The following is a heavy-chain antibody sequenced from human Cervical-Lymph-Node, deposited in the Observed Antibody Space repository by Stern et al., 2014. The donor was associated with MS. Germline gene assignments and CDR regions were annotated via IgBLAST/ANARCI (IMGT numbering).Heavy chain of an antibody. CDR2: INAGHGDT. V-gene: IGHV1-3*01. D-gene: IGHD1-26*01. J-gene: IGHJ3*02. CDR1: GYTFTSYV. Sequence: VQLVESGAEVKEPGASVKVSCKASGYTFTSYVVSWVRQAPGQRLEWMGKINAGHGDTEYSQNFHDRITITRDTSATTVYMELSSLRSEDTAIYYCARDVFSGNSIEAFDIWGQGTMVTVSS. CDR3: ARDVFSGNSIEAFDI.